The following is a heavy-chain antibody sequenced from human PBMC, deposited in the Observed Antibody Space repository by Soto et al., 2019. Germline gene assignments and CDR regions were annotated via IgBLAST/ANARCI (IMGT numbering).Heavy chain of an antibody. CDR3: ARLGRTTLRYYYMDV. CDR1: GGSISSSSYY. J-gene: IGHJ6*03. CDR2: IYYSGTT. D-gene: IGHD1-1*01. Sequence: PSETLSLTCTVSGGSISSSSYYWGWIRQPPGKGLQWIGSIYYSGTTYYNPSLKSRVTIFVDTSKNQFSLKLSSVTAADTAVYYFARLGRTTLRYYYMDVWGKGTTVTVSS. V-gene: IGHV4-39*01.